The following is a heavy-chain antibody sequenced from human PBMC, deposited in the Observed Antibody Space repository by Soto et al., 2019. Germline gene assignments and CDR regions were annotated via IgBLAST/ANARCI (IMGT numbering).Heavy chain of an antibody. Sequence: ASVKVSCKASGYTVTDYYIHWVRQAPGQGLEWMGWIDPKNGGTIYAQKFQDRVTMTRDTSISTAYMDLSRLTSDDTALYYCARDDYGIYPHWGQGTLVTVS. CDR2: IDPKNGGT. V-gene: IGHV1-2*02. CDR3: ARDDYGIYPH. J-gene: IGHJ4*02. CDR1: GYTVTDYY. D-gene: IGHD1-26*01.